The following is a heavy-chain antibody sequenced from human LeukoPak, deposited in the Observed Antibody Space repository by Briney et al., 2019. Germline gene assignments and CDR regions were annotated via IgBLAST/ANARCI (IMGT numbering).Heavy chain of an antibody. CDR2: IYYRGST. Sequence: SQSLSPTWTLSAGSISSSSYDCGWLRHPPGKGLEGSGRIYYRGSTYYNPSLRSRITLSLDTSKSQFSLNLSSVTAADTAVYYCARTGDSSGYYRKAIDYCGQGTLVTVSS. CDR3: ARTGDSSGYYRKAIDY. CDR1: AGSISSSSYD. D-gene: IGHD3-22*01. J-gene: IGHJ4*02. V-gene: IGHV4-39*07.